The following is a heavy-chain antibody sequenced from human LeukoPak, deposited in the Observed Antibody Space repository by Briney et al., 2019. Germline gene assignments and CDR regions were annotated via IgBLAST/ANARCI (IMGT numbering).Heavy chain of an antibody. CDR3: AGYSYG. CDR2: IYSGGST. V-gene: IGHV3-53*01. CDR1: GFTFSTYS. J-gene: IGHJ4*02. D-gene: IGHD5-18*01. Sequence: PTGGSLRLSCAASGFTFSTYSMNWVRQAPGKGLEWVSVIYSGGSTYHADSVKGRFTISRDNSKNTLYLRMNSLRAEDTAVYYCAGYSYGWGQGTLVTVSS.